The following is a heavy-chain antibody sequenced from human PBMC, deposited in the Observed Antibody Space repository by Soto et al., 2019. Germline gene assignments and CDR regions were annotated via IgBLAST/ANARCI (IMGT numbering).Heavy chain of an antibody. CDR2: IYYSGST. J-gene: IGHJ6*03. CDR1: GGSISSYY. D-gene: IGHD3-9*01. CDR3: ARVAFLTGYHNYYYYYMDV. Sequence: SETLSLTCTVSGGSISSYYWSWIRQPPGKGLEWIGYIYYSGSTNYNPSLKSRVTISVDTSKNQCSLKLSSVTAADTAVYYCARVAFLTGYHNYYYYYMDVWGKGTTVTVSS. V-gene: IGHV4-59*01.